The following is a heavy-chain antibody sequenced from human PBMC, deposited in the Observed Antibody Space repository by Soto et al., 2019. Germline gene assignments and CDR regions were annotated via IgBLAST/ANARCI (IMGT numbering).Heavy chain of an antibody. Sequence: SETLSLTCTFSGCSISSGGYYWGWIRQHPGKGLEWIGYIYYSGSTYYNPSLKSRVTISVDTSKNQFSLKLSSVTAADTAVYYCARDLYSTIAAAGTSGYYYYMDVWGKGTTVTVSS. J-gene: IGHJ6*03. CDR3: ARDLYSTIAAAGTSGYYYYMDV. CDR1: GCSISSGGYY. CDR2: IYYSGST. V-gene: IGHV4-31*03. D-gene: IGHD6-13*01.